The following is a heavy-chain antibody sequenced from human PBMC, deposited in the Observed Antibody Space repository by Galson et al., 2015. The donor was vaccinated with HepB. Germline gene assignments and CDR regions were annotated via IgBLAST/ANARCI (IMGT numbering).Heavy chain of an antibody. CDR1: GFSFTSHS. CDR3: ARNPASYDYYNMDV. CDR2: ISSGGTK. D-gene: IGHD6-25*01. Sequence: SLRLSCAVSGFSFTSHSMNWVRQAPGKGLEWVSYISSGGTKYYADSVKGRFTISRDNAKKSMYLHMSSLRAEDTAIYYRARNPASYDYYNMDVWGQGTTVTVSS. J-gene: IGHJ6*02. V-gene: IGHV3-48*01.